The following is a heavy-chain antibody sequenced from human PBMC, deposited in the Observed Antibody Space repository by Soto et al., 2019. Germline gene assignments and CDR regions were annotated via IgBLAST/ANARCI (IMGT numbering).Heavy chain of an antibody. V-gene: IGHV1-69*02. CDR3: ARSRGDYDYGDYIWFDP. Sequence: QVQLVQSGAEVKKPGSSVKVSCKASGGTFSSYTISWVRQAPGQGLEWMGRIIPILGIANYAQKFQGRATITADKSTSTAYMELSSLRSEDTAVYYCARSRGDYDYGDYIWFDPWGQGTLVTVSS. CDR1: GGTFSSYT. CDR2: IIPILGIA. J-gene: IGHJ5*02. D-gene: IGHD4-17*01.